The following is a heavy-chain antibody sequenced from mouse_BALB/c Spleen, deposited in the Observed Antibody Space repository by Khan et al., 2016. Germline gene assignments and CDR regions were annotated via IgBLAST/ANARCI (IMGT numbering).Heavy chain of an antibody. V-gene: IGHV14-3*02. J-gene: IGHJ2*01. CDR2: IDPANGNT. CDR1: GFNIKDNY. Sequence: VQLQQSGAELVKPGASVKLSCTASGFNIKDNYIHWVKQRPEQGLEWIGRIDPANGNTNYDPKFQGKATITADTSSNTAYLQLSSLTSEDTAVYYCASLDYWGQGTILTVSS. CDR3: ASLDY.